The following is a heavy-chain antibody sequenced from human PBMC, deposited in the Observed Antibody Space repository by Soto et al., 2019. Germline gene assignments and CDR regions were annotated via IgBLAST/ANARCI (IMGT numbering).Heavy chain of an antibody. D-gene: IGHD3-22*01. CDR3: AREGYYDSSGYYPNDAFDI. J-gene: IGHJ3*02. CDR2: IWYDGSNK. V-gene: IGHV3-33*01. Sequence: QVQLVESGGGVVQPGRSLRLSCAASGFTFSSYGMHWVRQAPGKGLELVAVIWYDGSNKYYADSVKGRFTISRDNSKNTLYLQMNSLRAEDTAVYYCAREGYYDSSGYYPNDAFDIWGQGTMVTVSS. CDR1: GFTFSSYG.